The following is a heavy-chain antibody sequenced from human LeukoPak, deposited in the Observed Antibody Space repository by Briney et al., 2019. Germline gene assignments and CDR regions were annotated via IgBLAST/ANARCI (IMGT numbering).Heavy chain of an antibody. V-gene: IGHV3-30-3*01. Sequence: PGGSLRLSCAASGFTFSSYSMHWVRQAPGKGLEWVAVISYDGSNKYYADSVKGRFTISRDNSKNTLYLQMNSLRAEDTAVYYCARDRGYCSSTSCYTYYYYGMDVWGQGTTVTVS. CDR2: ISYDGSNK. D-gene: IGHD2-2*02. CDR3: ARDRGYCSSTSCYTYYYYGMDV. CDR1: GFTFSSYS. J-gene: IGHJ6*02.